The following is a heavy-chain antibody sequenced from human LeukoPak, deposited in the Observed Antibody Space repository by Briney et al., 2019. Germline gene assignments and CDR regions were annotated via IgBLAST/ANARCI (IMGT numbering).Heavy chain of an antibody. J-gene: IGHJ4*02. CDR1: GFTFSNYG. V-gene: IGHV3-30*02. CDR2: IRNDGSDK. Sequence: PGVSLRLSCAASGFTFSNYGIHWVRQAPGKGLEWVAFIRNDGSDKYYADSVRGRFTISRDNSKNTVYLQMNSLRAEDTAVYYCAKEQDLVGTTYYFGHWGQGTLVTVSS. CDR3: AKEQDLVGTTYYFGH. D-gene: IGHD1-26*01.